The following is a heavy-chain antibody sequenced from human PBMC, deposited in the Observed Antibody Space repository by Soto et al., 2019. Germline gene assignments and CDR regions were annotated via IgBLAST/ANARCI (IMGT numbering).Heavy chain of an antibody. D-gene: IGHD5-12*01. Sequence: GGSLRLSCAASGFTFSTQPMHWVRQTPGKGLEWVALISSDGIIKYYADSVKGRFTISRDNSKNTLYLQMNSLRAEDTAVYYCAKDGYSGYGGSYFDYWGQGTLVTVSS. CDR2: ISSDGIIK. CDR3: AKDGYSGYGGSYFDY. J-gene: IGHJ4*02. CDR1: GFTFSTQP. V-gene: IGHV3-30-3*01.